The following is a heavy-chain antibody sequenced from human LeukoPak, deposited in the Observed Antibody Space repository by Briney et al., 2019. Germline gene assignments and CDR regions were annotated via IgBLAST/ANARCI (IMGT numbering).Heavy chain of an antibody. J-gene: IGHJ3*02. CDR1: GGSISSGGYY. D-gene: IGHD3-22*01. V-gene: IGHV4-31*03. CDR3: ARGNYYPAAFDI. CDR2: IYYSGST. Sequence: KPSETLSLTCTVSGGSISSGGYYWSWIRQHPGKGLEWIGYIYYSGSTYYNPSLKGRVTISVDTSKNQFSLKLSSVTAADTAVYYCARGNYYPAAFDIWGQGTMVTVSS.